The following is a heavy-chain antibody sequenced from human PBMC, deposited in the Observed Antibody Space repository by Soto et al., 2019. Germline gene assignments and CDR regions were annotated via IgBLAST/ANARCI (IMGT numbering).Heavy chain of an antibody. Sequence: EVQVLESGGGLVQPGGSLRLACAASGFTFNNYAMNWVRQAPGRGLEWVSIISPNGDSTYYADSVKGRVTISRDNSQNTVFLQMNSLRAEDTAIYFCAKVRLTDYLRYAPHLWGQGTLVTVSS. CDR2: ISPNGDST. D-gene: IGHD2-8*01. CDR1: GFTFNNYA. J-gene: IGHJ3*01. V-gene: IGHV3-23*01. CDR3: AKVRLTDYLRYAPHL.